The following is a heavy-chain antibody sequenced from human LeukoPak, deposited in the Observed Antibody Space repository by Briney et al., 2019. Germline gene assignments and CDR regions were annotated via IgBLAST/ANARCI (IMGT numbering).Heavy chain of an antibody. Sequence: ASVKVSCKASGYTFTSYAMHWVRQAPGQRLEWMGWINAGNGNTKYSQKFQGRVTITRDTSASTAYMELSSLRSDDTAVYYCARDKRGRVRAFDIWGQGTMVTVSS. CDR1: GYTFTSYA. V-gene: IGHV1-3*01. CDR2: INAGNGNT. D-gene: IGHD3/OR15-3a*01. CDR3: ARDKRGRVRAFDI. J-gene: IGHJ3*02.